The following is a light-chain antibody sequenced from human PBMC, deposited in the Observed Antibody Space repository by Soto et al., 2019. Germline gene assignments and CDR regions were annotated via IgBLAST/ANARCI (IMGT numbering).Light chain of an antibody. CDR3: QQYYNWPLS. J-gene: IGKJ4*01. CDR1: QSINRK. CDR2: TAS. Sequence: EIVMTQSPATLSGSPGERATLSCRASQSINRKLAWYQQKPGQAPRLLIYTASTRATGIPARFSGSGSGTEFTLTISSLQCEDFAVYSCQQYYNWPLSFGGGTKVDIK. V-gene: IGKV3-15*01.